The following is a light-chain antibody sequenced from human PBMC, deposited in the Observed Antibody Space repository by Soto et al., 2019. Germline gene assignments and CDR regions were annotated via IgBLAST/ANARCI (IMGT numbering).Light chain of an antibody. CDR2: DVS. CDR3: SSYKSSSTRV. V-gene: IGLV2-14*01. Sequence: QSVLTQPASVSGSPGQSITISCTGTSSDVGGYKYVSWYQQHPGEAPKLMIYDVSNRPSGVSNRFSGSKSGNTASLTISGLQAEDEADYYCSSYKSSSTRVFGTGTKVTGL. CDR1: SSDVGGYKY. J-gene: IGLJ1*01.